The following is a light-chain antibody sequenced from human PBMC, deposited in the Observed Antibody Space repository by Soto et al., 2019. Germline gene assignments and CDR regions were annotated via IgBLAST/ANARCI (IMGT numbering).Light chain of an antibody. CDR3: SSYAGSNNFVV. CDR1: SSDIGGYNY. Sequence: QSALTQPPSASGSPGQSVTISCTGTSSDIGGYNYVSWYQQHPGTAPKLMIYEVSQRPSGVPDRFSGSKSSNTASLTVSGLQAEDEADYYCSSYAGSNNFVVFGGGTKLTVL. J-gene: IGLJ2*01. V-gene: IGLV2-8*01. CDR2: EVS.